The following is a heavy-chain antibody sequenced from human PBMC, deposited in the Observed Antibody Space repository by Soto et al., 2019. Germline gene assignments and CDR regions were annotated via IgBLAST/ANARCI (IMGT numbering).Heavy chain of an antibody. J-gene: IGHJ6*02. V-gene: IGHV4-34*01. CDR3: ARGMGAENTFYYYYGMDG. D-gene: IGHD3-16*01. Sequence: QVQLQQWGAGLLKPSETLSLTCAVYGGSFSGYYWSWIRQPPGKGLEWIGEINHSGSTNYNPSLKSRVTISVDTSKNQFSLKLSSVTAADTAVYYCARGMGAENTFYYYYGMDGWGQGTTVTVSS. CDR1: GGSFSGYY. CDR2: INHSGST.